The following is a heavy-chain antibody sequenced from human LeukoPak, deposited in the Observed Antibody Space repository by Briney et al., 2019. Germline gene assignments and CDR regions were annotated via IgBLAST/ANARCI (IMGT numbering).Heavy chain of an antibody. Sequence: ASVKVSCKASGYTFTSYAMHWVRQAPGQGLEWMGWINTNTGNPTYAQGFTGRFVFSLDTSVSTAYLQISSLKAEDTAVYYCAREPLSSSWSYYYYYGMDVWGQGTTVTVSS. D-gene: IGHD6-13*01. CDR2: INTNTGNP. J-gene: IGHJ6*02. CDR3: AREPLSSSWSYYYYYGMDV. V-gene: IGHV7-4-1*02. CDR1: GYTFTSYA.